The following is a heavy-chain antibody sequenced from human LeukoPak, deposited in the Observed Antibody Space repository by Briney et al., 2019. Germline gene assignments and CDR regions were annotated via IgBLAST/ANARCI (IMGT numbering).Heavy chain of an antibody. CDR1: GGSISSGGYY. V-gene: IGHV4-31*03. Sequence: KSSETLSLTCTVSGGSISSGGYYWSWIRQHPGKGLEWIGYIYYSGSTYYNPSLKSRVTISVDTSKNQFSLKLSSVTAADTAVYYCARDLSNSYGMDVWGQGTTVTVSS. CDR2: IYYSGST. CDR3: ARDLSNSYGMDV. J-gene: IGHJ6*02.